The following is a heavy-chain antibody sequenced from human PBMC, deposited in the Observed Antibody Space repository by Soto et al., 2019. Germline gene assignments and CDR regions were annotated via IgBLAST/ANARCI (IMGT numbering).Heavy chain of an antibody. CDR1: GFTFSNAW. D-gene: IGHD2-2*02. Sequence: PVGSLRLSCAASGFTFSNAWMSWVRQAPGKGLEWVGRIKSKTDGGTTDYAAPVKGRFTISRDDSKNTLYLQMNSLKTEDTAVYYCTTTVPAAIYAFDIWGQGTMVTVSS. CDR3: TTTVPAAIYAFDI. J-gene: IGHJ3*02. CDR2: IKSKTDGGTT. V-gene: IGHV3-15*01.